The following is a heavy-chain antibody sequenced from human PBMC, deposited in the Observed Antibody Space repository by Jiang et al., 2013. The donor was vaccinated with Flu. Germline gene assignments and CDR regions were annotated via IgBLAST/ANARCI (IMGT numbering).Heavy chain of an antibody. Sequence: SGFTFDDYGMSWVRQAPGKGLEWVSGINWNGGSTGYADSVKGRFTISRDNAKNSLYLQMNSLRAEDTALYHCARDGGTEISIRAFDIWGQGTMVTVSS. D-gene: IGHD3-3*02. V-gene: IGHV3-20*01. J-gene: IGHJ3*02. CDR3: ARDGGTEISIRAFDI. CDR1: GFTFDDYG. CDR2: INWNGGST.